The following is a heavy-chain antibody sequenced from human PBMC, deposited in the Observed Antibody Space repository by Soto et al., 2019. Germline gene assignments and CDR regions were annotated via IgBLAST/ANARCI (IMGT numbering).Heavy chain of an antibody. V-gene: IGHV2-5*01. CDR2: IYWNDIP. CDR3: AHYYDSSGKWGFDY. CDR1: GFSLSSRGVG. Sequence: QTTLKESGPTLVRPTQTLTLTCTFSGFSLSSRGVGVGWIRQPPGKALEWLALIYWNDIPQYSQSLKSRLTVIKDTSRDQVVLTMTNMDPVDTATYFCAHYYDSSGKWGFDYWGQGTLVTVSS. D-gene: IGHD3-22*01. J-gene: IGHJ4*02.